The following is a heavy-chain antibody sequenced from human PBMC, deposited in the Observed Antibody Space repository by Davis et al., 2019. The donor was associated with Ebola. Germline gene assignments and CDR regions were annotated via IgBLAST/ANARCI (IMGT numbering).Heavy chain of an antibody. Sequence: PGGSLRPSCAASGFTFSSYGMHWVRQAPGKGLEWVAFIRYDGSNKYYADSVKGRFTISRDNAKNTLYLQMNSLRAEDTAVYYCARDDYDFYYMDVWGKGTTVTVSS. J-gene: IGHJ6*03. CDR3: ARDDYDFYYMDV. CDR1: GFTFSSYG. CDR2: IRYDGSNK. V-gene: IGHV3-30*02.